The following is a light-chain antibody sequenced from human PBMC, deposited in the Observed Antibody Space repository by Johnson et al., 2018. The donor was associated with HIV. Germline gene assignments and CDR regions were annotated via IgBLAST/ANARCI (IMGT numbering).Light chain of an antibody. Sequence: QSVLTQPPSMSAAPGQQVTISCSGSSSNIGNNYVSWYQQFPGTAPKLLIYENNKRPSGIPDRFSGSKSGTSATLGITGLQTGDEADYYCGTWDSSLSAWVVGTGTKVTVL. V-gene: IGLV1-51*01. CDR3: GTWDSSLSAWV. CDR2: ENN. CDR1: SSNIGNNY. J-gene: IGLJ1*01.